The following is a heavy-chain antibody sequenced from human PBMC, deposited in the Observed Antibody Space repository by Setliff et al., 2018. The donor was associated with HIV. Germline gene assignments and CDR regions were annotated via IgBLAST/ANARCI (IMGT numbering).Heavy chain of an antibody. CDR1: GGSITSADYY. CDR2: IYTSGTT. Sequence: SCTVSGGSITSADYYWTWIRQPAGKGLEWIGRIYTSGTTNYNPSLESRVTISVDTSKNQFSLKLSSVTAADAAVYYCGTAMYYYYGLDVWGQGIRVTVSS. J-gene: IGHJ6*02. D-gene: IGHD2-2*01. CDR3: GTAMYYYYGLDV. V-gene: IGHV4-61*02.